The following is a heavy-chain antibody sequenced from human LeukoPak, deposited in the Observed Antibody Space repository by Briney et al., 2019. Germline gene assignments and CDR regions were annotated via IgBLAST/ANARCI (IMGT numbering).Heavy chain of an antibody. D-gene: IGHD5-18*01. J-gene: IGHJ6*03. CDR1: GFTFGDYA. CDR2: IRSKAYGGTT. CDR3: TSTPRSYGRSIYYMDV. Sequence: PGGSLRLSCTASGFTFGDYAMSWVRQAPGKGLEWVGFIRSKAYGGTTEYAASVKGRFTISRDDSKSIAYLQMNSLKTEDTAVYYCTSTPRSYGRSIYYMDVWGKGTTVTVSS. V-gene: IGHV3-49*04.